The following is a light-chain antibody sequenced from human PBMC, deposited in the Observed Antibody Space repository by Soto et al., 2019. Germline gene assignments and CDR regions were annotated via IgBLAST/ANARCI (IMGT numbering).Light chain of an antibody. V-gene: IGKV3-11*01. J-gene: IGKJ3*01. Sequence: PGERATLSCRASQSIATYLAWYQQKPGRAPRLLIYDASNRAAAIPARFSGRGSGTDFTLTISSLEPEDFAVYYCQQRYNWPLFTFGPGTKVDIK. CDR2: DAS. CDR1: QSIATY. CDR3: QQRYNWPLFT.